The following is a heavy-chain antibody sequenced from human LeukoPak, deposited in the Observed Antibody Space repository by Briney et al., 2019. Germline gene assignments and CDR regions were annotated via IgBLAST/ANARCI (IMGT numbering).Heavy chain of an antibody. D-gene: IGHD6-13*01. V-gene: IGHV3-11*01. CDR1: GFTFNDHY. CDR3: ARGIAAAGTYYFDY. Sequence: GGSLRLSCAASGFTFNDHYMSWVRQAPGKGLECLSYISSGGSTTYYTDSVKGRFTISRDNGKNALYLQMNSLRGDDTAVYYCARGIAAAGTYYFDYWGQGTLVTVSS. CDR2: ISSGGSTT. J-gene: IGHJ4*02.